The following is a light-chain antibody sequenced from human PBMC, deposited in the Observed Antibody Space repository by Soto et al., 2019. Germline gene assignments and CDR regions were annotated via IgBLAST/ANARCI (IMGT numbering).Light chain of an antibody. CDR1: DEIYTS. Sequence: DIQLTQSPSSVSASVGDSVTISCRASDEIYTSLAWYHQKPGRAPKVLIYGASNLHTGVSARFRGSGSGSDFSLTISSLQPDDIGIYYCQYYTLYSGPFGQGTRV. CDR2: GAS. J-gene: IGKJ1*01. CDR3: QYYTLYSGP. V-gene: IGKV1-5*01.